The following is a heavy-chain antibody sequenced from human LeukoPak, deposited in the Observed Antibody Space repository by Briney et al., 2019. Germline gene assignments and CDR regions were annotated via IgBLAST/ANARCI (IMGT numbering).Heavy chain of an antibody. J-gene: IGHJ5*02. CDR1: GGSISSYY. Sequence: SETLSLTCTVSGGSISSYYWSWIRQPPGKGLEWIGYIYYSGSTNHNPSLKSRVTISVDTSKNQFSLKLSSVTAADTAVYYCARDSPPANWFDPWGQGTLVTVSS. CDR2: IYYSGST. V-gene: IGHV4-59*01. CDR3: ARDSPPANWFDP.